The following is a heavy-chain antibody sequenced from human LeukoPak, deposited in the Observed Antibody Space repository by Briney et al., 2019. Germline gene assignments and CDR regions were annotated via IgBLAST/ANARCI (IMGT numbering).Heavy chain of an antibody. V-gene: IGHV4-30-2*01. J-gene: IGHJ3*02. CDR3: ARGGKVVPAAIGAFDI. CDR1: GGSISSGGYY. Sequence: SETLSLTCTVSGGSISSGGYYWSWIRQPPGKGLEWIGYIYHSGSTYYNPSLKSRVTISVDRSKNQFSLKLSSVTAADTAVYYCARGGKVVPAAIGAFDIWGQGTMVTASS. D-gene: IGHD2-2*01. CDR2: IYHSGST.